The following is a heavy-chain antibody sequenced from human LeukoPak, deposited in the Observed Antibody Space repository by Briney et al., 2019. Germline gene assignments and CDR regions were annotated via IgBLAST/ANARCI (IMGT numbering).Heavy chain of an antibody. CDR3: ARPTNRPSRYYGMDV. CDR2: MNPASGNT. CDR1: GYMLTSYD. D-gene: IGHD2-8*01. V-gene: IGHV1-8*01. Sequence: ASVKVSCKASGYMLTSYDMNWVRQATGQGPEYMGWMNPASGNTGYAQKFQGRVTMTWDTSINTAYMELRSLRYEDTVVYYCARPTNRPSRYYGMDVWGQGTTVTVSS. J-gene: IGHJ6*02.